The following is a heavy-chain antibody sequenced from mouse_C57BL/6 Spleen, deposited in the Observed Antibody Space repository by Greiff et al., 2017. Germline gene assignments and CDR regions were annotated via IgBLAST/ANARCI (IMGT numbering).Heavy chain of an antibody. J-gene: IGHJ4*01. Sequence: EVKVVESGGDLVKPGGSLKLSCAASGFTFSSYGMSWVRQTPDKRLAWVATISSGGSYTSYPDSVKGRFTISRDNAKNTLYLQMSSLKSVDTSMYYCARDYGSSLYAMDYWGQGTSVTVSS. D-gene: IGHD1-1*01. CDR1: GFTFSSYG. CDR3: ARDYGSSLYAMDY. V-gene: IGHV5-6*01. CDR2: ISSGGSYT.